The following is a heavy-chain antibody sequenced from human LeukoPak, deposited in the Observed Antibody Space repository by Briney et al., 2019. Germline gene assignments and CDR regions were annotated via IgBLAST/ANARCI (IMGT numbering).Heavy chain of an antibody. CDR3: AKGPYSFDSTVTY. CDR1: GFTFSSYS. CDR2: ISSSSSYI. V-gene: IGHV3-21*01. Sequence: GGSLRLSCAASGFTFSSYSMNWVRQAPGKGLEWVSSISSSSSYIYYADSVKGRFTISRDNAKNSLYLQMNSLRAEDTAVYYCAKGPYSFDSTVTYWGQGTLVTVSS. D-gene: IGHD3-22*01. J-gene: IGHJ4*02.